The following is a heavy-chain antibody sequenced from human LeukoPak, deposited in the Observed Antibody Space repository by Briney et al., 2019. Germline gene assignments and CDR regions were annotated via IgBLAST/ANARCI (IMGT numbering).Heavy chain of an antibody. J-gene: IGHJ6*02. V-gene: IGHV4-59*08. CDR1: GGSMSSYY. CDR3: ARLHYSGSWYYGMDV. Sequence: PSETLSLTCTVSGGSMSSYYWSWIRQPPGMGLEWIGYISYSGYANYNPSLKSRVSISVDTSKKQFSLKVHSVPAADTAVYYCARLHYSGSWYYGMDVWGQGTSVTVSS. CDR2: ISYSGYA. D-gene: IGHD6-13*01.